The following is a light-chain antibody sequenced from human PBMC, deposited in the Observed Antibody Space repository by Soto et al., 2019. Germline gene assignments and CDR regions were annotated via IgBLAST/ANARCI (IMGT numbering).Light chain of an antibody. CDR3: QQYHSHPQT. Sequence: EIVMTQSPATLSVSPGERATLSCRASQSVSSNLAWYQQKPGQAPRLLIYGASTRATGIPARFSGSGSGTEFTLTFSSLQSEDFAVYYCQQYHSHPQTFGQGTKVDIK. CDR2: GAS. CDR1: QSVSSN. J-gene: IGKJ2*01. V-gene: IGKV3-15*01.